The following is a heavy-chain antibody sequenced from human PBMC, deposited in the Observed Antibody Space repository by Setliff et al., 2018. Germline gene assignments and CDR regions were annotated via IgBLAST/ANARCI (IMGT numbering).Heavy chain of an antibody. CDR2: IYYSGST. J-gene: IGHJ4*02. Sequence: PSETLSLTCTVSGGSISSHYWSWIRQPPGKGLEWIGNIYYSGSTNYNPSLKSRVTISVDTSKNQFSLKLTSVTAADTAVYYCARQRLLPAAKYFDLWGQGTLVTVSS. V-gene: IGHV4-59*08. CDR1: GGSISSHY. CDR3: ARQRLLPAAKYFDL. D-gene: IGHD2-2*01.